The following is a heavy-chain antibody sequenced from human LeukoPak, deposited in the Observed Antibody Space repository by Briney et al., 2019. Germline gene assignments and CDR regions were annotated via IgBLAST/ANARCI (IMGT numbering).Heavy chain of an antibody. D-gene: IGHD2-15*01. V-gene: IGHV1-69*04. CDR3: ARDDIVVVVANYGMDV. CDR1: GGTFSSYA. J-gene: IGHJ6*02. CDR2: IIPILGIA. Sequence: GASVKVSCKASGGTFSSYAISWARQAPGQGLEWMGTIIPILGIANYAQKFQGRVTITADKSTSTAYMELSSLRSEDTAVYYCARDDIVVVVANYGMDVWGQGTTVTVSS.